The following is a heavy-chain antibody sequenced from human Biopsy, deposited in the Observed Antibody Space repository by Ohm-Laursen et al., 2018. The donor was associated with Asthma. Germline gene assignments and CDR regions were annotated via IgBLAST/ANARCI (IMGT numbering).Heavy chain of an antibody. CDR3: ARGQKSAGDRWFDP. V-gene: IGHV1-2*06. CDR2: INTNSGGT. Sequence: ASVKASCKASGYTFIGCPIHWMRQAPGQGLEWMGRINTNSGGTNYAQKFQGRVTMTRDTSISTAYMEVSRLRSDDTAVYYCARGQKSAGDRWFDPWGQGTLVTVSS. CDR1: GYTFIGCP. J-gene: IGHJ5*02. D-gene: IGHD6-13*01.